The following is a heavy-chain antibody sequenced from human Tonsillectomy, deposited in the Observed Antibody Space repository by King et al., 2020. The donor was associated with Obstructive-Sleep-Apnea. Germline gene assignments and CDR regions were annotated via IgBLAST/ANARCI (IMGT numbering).Heavy chain of an antibody. CDR2: ISFDGTNK. V-gene: IGHV3-30*04. CDR1: GFTLSSYS. J-gene: IGHJ3*02. Sequence: VQLVESGGGVVQPGRSLRLSCAASGFTLSSYSMHWVRQAPVKGLDWVAVISFDGTNKYYADSVRGRFTISRDNSKHTLYLQMNSLRAEDTAVYSCAKGWGFSIHDAFDIWGQGTMVTVSS. CDR3: AKGWGFSIHDAFDI. D-gene: IGHD7-27*01.